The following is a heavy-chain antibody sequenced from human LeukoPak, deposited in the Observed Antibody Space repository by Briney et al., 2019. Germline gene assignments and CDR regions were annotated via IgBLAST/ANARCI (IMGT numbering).Heavy chain of an antibody. V-gene: IGHV3-66*02. D-gene: IGHD6-6*01. Sequence: GGSLRLSCAAAGFTVSSNYMSWVRQAPGEGLEWVSIIYSGGSTYYAGSVKGRFTISRDNSKNTLYLQMNSLRAEETAVYYCARLRSSSKDDVWGQGTLVTVSS. CDR3: ARLRSSSKDDV. CDR2: IYSGGST. J-gene: IGHJ4*02. CDR1: GFTVSSNY.